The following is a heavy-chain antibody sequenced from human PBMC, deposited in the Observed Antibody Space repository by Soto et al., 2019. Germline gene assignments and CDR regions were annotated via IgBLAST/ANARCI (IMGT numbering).Heavy chain of an antibody. CDR2: IIPIFGTA. J-gene: IGHJ6*02. V-gene: IGHV1-69*06. CDR1: GVTFSSYA. CDR3: ARFDAGAYSSSWSGYYYYGMDV. D-gene: IGHD6-13*01. Sequence: SVKVSCKASGVTFSSYAISWVRQAPGQGLEWMGGIIPIFGTANYAQKFQGRVTITADKSTSTAYMELSSLRSEDTAVYYCARFDAGAYSSSWSGYYYYGMDVWGQGTTVTVSS.